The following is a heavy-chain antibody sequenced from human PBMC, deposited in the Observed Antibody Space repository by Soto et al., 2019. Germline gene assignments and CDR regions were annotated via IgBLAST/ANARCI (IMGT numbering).Heavy chain of an antibody. J-gene: IGHJ6*02. CDR1: GFAVSSNY. CDR3: ARSRTGTTYGGMDV. CDR2: IHSGGDT. V-gene: IGHV3-66*01. D-gene: IGHD1-7*01. Sequence: EVQLVESGGDLVQPGGSLRLSCAASGFAVSSNYMTWVRQAPGKGLEWVSVIHSGGDTHYADSVRGRFTISRDNSKNTLYLQMNSPRAEDTAVYYCARSRTGTTYGGMDVWGQGTTVTFSS.